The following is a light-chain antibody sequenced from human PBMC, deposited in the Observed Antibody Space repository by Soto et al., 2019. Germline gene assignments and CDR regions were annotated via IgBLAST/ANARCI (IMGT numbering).Light chain of an antibody. CDR2: DVG. J-gene: IGLJ1*01. CDR1: SSDVGGYNY. Sequence: QSVLTQPRSVSGSPGQSVTISCTGTSSDVGGYNYVSWYKQHPGKAPKLMIYDVGKRPSGVPDRFSGSTSDNTASLTISGLQAEDEADYYCCSYAGSYTRVLGTGTKVTVL. CDR3: CSYAGSYTRV. V-gene: IGLV2-11*01.